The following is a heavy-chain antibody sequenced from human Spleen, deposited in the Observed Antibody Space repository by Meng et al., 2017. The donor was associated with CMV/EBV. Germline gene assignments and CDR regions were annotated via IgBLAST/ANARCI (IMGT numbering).Heavy chain of an antibody. Sequence: QVQMQESGPGLVKPPGTLSLTCAVPGGSISSSNLWTWVRQVPGMGQEWSGEIYHSGSTNYNPYLKSRVTISVDKFKNQFSLKLGSVTAADTAVYYCARIERRRILKYCGSDCSTTDYWGQGTLVTLS. D-gene: IGHD2-21*02. V-gene: IGHV4-4*03. CDR1: GGSISSSNL. J-gene: IGHJ4*02. CDR2: IYHSGST. CDR3: ARIERRRILKYCGSDCSTTDY.